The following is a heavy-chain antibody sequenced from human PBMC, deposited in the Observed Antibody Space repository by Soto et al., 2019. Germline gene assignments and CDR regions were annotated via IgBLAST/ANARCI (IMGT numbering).Heavy chain of an antibody. Sequence: ASVKVSCKASGYTFTSYGISWVRQAPRQGLEWMGWISAYNGNTNYAQKLQGRVTMTTDTSTSTAYMELRSLRSDDTAVYYCARDLPHFDWPRPYYYYYYGMDVWGQGTTVTVSS. J-gene: IGHJ6*02. V-gene: IGHV1-18*01. CDR3: ARDLPHFDWPRPYYYYYYGMDV. CDR2: ISAYNGNT. CDR1: GYTFTSYG. D-gene: IGHD3-9*01.